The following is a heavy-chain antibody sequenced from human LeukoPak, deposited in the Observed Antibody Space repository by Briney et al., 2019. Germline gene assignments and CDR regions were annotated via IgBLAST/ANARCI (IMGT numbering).Heavy chain of an antibody. J-gene: IGHJ3*02. CDR2: VNPKSGST. V-gene: IGHV1-2*02. Sequence: AASVKVSCKASGYTFTGNYMHWVRQAPGQGLEWMGWVNPKSGSTNYAQKFQGRVTMTRDTSTSTVYMELSSLRSEDTAVYYCARTYYYDSSGYYYARHDAFDIWGQGTMVTVSS. D-gene: IGHD3-22*01. CDR3: ARTYYYDSSGYYYARHDAFDI. CDR1: GYTFTGNY.